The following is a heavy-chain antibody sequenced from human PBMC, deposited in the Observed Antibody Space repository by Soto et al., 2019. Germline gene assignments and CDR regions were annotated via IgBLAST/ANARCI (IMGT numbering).Heavy chain of an antibody. CDR2: IYYSGST. D-gene: IGHD6-19*01. J-gene: IGHJ6*03. CDR3: VRVAGTRGPFLGRKNYYMDV. V-gene: IGHV4-39*01. Sequence: SETLSLTCTVSGGSISSSSYYWGWIRQPPGKGLEWIGSIYYSGSTYYNPSLKSRVTISVDTSKNQFSLKLSSVTAADTAVYYCVRVAGTRGPFLGRKNYYMDVWGKGTTVTV. CDR1: GGSISSSSYY.